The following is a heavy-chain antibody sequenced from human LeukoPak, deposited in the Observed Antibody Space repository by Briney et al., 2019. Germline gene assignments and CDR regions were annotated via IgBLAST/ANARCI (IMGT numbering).Heavy chain of an antibody. V-gene: IGHV1-46*01. D-gene: IGHD1-14*01. CDR3: ARSQSNREFDY. CDR2: INPSGGST. J-gene: IGHJ4*02. CDR1: GYTFTSYY. Sequence: ASVTVSCKASGYTFTSYYMHWVRQAPGQGLEWMGIINPSGGSTSYAQKFQGRVTMTRDMSTSTVYMELSSLRSEDTAVYYCARSQSNREFDYWGQGTLVTVSS.